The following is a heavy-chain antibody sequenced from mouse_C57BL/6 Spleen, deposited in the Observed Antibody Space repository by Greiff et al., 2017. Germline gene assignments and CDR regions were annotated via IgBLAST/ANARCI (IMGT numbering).Heavy chain of an antibody. D-gene: IGHD1-1*01. CDR3: ARSHCYSSSPGY. J-gene: IGHJ2*01. Sequence: QVQLQQPGAELVKPGASVKLSCKASGYTFTSYWMHWVKQRPGQGLEWIGMIHPNSGSTNYNEKFKSKATLTVDKSSSTAYMQLSSLTSEDSAVYYCARSHCYSSSPGYWGQDTTLTVSS. CDR1: GYTFTSYW. CDR2: IHPNSGST. V-gene: IGHV1-64*01.